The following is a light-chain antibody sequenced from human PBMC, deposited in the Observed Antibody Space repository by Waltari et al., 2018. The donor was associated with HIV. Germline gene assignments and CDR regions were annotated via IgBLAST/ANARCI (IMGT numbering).Light chain of an antibody. Sequence: DIVMTQSPAILSVSPGERVTLSCRASQGVGSNLAWYQQKVGQAPRLRIYGAATRAAEIPVRLSGSASGTDFTLTIDSLQSEDFATYYCQQYNIRPRGNTFGQGTKLQIK. J-gene: IGKJ2*01. CDR1: QGVGSN. CDR3: QQYNIRPRGNT. CDR2: GAA. V-gene: IGKV3-15*01.